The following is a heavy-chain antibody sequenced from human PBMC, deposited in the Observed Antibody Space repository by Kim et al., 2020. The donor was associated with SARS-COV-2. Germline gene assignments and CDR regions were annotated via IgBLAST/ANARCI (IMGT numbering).Heavy chain of an antibody. CDR2: IWYDGSGK. CDR1: GFIFSSYA. D-gene: IGHD4-17*01. V-gene: IGHV3-33*01. Sequence: GGSLRLSCAASGFIFSSYAMHWVRQAPGKGLEWVAVIWYDGSGKYYSDSVKGRFTISRDNSKNTLFLQMNSLRAEDTAVYYCAREDYGGNPDYFYGMDVWGQGTTVTVSS. J-gene: IGHJ6*02. CDR3: AREDYGGNPDYFYGMDV.